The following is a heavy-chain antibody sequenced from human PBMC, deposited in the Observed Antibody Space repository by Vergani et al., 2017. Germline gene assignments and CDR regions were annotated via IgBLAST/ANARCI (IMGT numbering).Heavy chain of an antibody. CDR2: IYYSGST. CDR3: ARDVPPGYCSSTSCPWRAAPKYYYYYGMDV. J-gene: IGHJ6*02. CDR1: GGSISSSSYY. Sequence: QLQLQESGPGLVKPSETLSLTCTVSGGSISSSSYYWGWIRQPPGKGLEWIGSIYYSGSTYYNPSLKSRVTISVDTSKNQFSLKLSSVTAADTAVYYCARDVPPGYCSSTSCPWRAAPKYYYYYGMDVWGQGTTVTVSS. D-gene: IGHD2-2*03. V-gene: IGHV4-39*07.